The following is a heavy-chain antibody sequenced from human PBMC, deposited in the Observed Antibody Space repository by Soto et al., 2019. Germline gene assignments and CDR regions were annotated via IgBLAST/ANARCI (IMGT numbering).Heavy chain of an antibody. D-gene: IGHD3-22*01. CDR2: ISRSSRTI. CDR3: ARESYYYDSSTFDI. CDR1: GFNFSSYI. Sequence: EVQLVESGGGLVQPGGSLRLSCAASGFNFSSYIMNWVRQAPGKGPEWVSYISRSSRTIYYADSVKGRFTISRDNAKNSLYLQMNSLRDEDTSVYYCARESYYYDSSTFDIWGQGTMVTVSS. V-gene: IGHV3-48*02. J-gene: IGHJ3*02.